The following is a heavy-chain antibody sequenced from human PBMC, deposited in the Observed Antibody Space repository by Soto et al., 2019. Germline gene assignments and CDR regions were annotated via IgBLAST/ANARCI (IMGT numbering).Heavy chain of an antibody. CDR3: ARGDYGQYDAYNWFDP. CDR1: GGSFNNYC. J-gene: IGHJ5*02. Sequence: QVRLQQWGAGLVRPSETLSLTCAVYGGSFNNYCWSWIRQPPGKGLEWIGEVCPGGRTNYSPTLKREVRIAVEVYKNQFSMRLTSVTVADTAVYYCARGDYGQYDAYNWFDPWGQGNLVIVAS. CDR2: VCPGGRT. D-gene: IGHD3-10*01. V-gene: IGHV4-34*02.